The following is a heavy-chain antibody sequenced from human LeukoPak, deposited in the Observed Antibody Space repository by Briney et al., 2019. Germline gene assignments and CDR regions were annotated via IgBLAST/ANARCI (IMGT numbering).Heavy chain of an antibody. CDR3: ARVGCSGGSCYDY. Sequence: GASVKVSCKVSGYTLTELSMHWVRPAPGKGLEWMGGFDSEDGETIYAQKFQGRVTMTRDTSISTAYMEVSRLTSDDTAVFYCARVGCSGGSCYDYWGQGTLVTVSS. J-gene: IGHJ4*02. CDR1: GYTLTELS. D-gene: IGHD2-15*01. V-gene: IGHV1-24*01. CDR2: FDSEDGET.